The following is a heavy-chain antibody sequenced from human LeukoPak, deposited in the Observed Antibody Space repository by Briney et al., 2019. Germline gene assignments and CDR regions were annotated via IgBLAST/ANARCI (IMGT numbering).Heavy chain of an antibody. CDR1: GITLSNYG. J-gene: IGHJ4*02. Sequence: GGSLRLSCAVSGITLSNYGMSWVRQAPGKGLEWIAGISDSGGNTNYADSVKGRFTISRDNPKNTLYLQMNSLRAEDTAVYFCAKRRVVIRVILVGFHKQAYYFDSWGQGALVTVSS. CDR3: AKRRVVIRVILVGFHKQAYYFDS. V-gene: IGHV3-23*01. CDR2: ISDSGGNT. D-gene: IGHD3-22*01.